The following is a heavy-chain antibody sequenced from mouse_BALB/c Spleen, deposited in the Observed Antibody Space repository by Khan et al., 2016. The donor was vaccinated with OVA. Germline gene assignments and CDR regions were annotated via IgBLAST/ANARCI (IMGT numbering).Heavy chain of an antibody. CDR2: INPSNYYT. CDR1: GYIFTSYT. D-gene: IGHD2-14*01. Sequence: VQLQQSGAELARPGASVKMSCKASGYIFTSYTMHWVRQRPGQAPEWIGHINPSNYYTNYNQNFKDKATLIVDKSSSTAYMQLNSLTSEDSAVDYCVREGAYHRSDGWFAYWGQGTLVTVSA. CDR3: VREGAYHRSDGWFAY. J-gene: IGHJ3*01. V-gene: IGHV1-4*01.